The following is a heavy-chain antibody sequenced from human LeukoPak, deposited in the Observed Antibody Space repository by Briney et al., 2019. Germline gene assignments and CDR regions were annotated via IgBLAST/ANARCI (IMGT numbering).Heavy chain of an antibody. Sequence: PSETLSLTCAVYGGSFSNYYWSWIRQSPGKGLEWIGEITHSGSTNYNPSLKSRVTISVDTSKNQFSLKLSSVTAADTAVYYCARRGLWNYYYYYYMDVWGKGTTVTVSS. CDR2: ITHSGST. CDR1: GGSFSNYY. J-gene: IGHJ6*03. CDR3: ARRGLWNYYYYYYMDV. V-gene: IGHV4-34*01. D-gene: IGHD2-21*01.